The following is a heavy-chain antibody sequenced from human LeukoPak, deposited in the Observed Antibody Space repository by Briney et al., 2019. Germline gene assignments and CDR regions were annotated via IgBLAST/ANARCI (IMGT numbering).Heavy chain of an antibody. J-gene: IGHJ4*02. CDR2: IYHSGST. CDR3: ARGERLRFLEWLFYY. CDR1: GGSISSGGYS. V-gene: IGHV4-30-2*01. D-gene: IGHD3-3*01. Sequence: SQTLSLTCAVSGGSISSGGYSWSWIRQPPGKGLEWIGYIYHSGSTYYNPSLKSRVTISVDRSKNQFSLKLSSVTAADTAVYYCARGERLRFLEWLFYYWGQGTLVTVSS.